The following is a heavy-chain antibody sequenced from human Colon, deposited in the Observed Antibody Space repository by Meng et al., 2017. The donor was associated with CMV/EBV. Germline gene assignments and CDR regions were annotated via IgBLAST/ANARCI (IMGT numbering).Heavy chain of an antibody. CDR3: ARRNYYDILTGNGPFDL. Sequence: GESLKISCAASGFIFSSYEMNWVRQAPGKGLEWVSYISSSGSTIYYADSVKGRFTISRDNAKNSLYLQMNSLRAEDTAVYYCARRNYYDILTGNGPFDLWGQGTLVTVSS. CDR1: GFIFSSYE. CDR2: ISSSGSTI. V-gene: IGHV3-48*03. J-gene: IGHJ4*02. D-gene: IGHD3-9*01.